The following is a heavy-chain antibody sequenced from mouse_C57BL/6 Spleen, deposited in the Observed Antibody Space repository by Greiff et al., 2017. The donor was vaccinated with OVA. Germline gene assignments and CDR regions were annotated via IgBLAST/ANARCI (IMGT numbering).Heavy chain of an antibody. D-gene: IGHD1-1*01. CDR3: ARSNYGSSSDY. CDR2: IDPSDSET. V-gene: IGHV1-52*01. Sequence: VQLQQPGAELVRPGSSVKLSCKASVYTFTSYWMHWVKQRPIQGLEWIGNIDPSDSETHYNQKFKDKATLTVDKSSSTAYMQLSSLTSEDSAVYYCARSNYGSSSDYWGQGTTLTVSS. CDR1: VYTFTSYW. J-gene: IGHJ2*01.